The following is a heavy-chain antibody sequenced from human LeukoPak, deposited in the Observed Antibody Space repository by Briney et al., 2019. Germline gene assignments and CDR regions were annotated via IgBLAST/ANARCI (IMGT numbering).Heavy chain of an antibody. CDR3: ARGDWSD. V-gene: IGHV3-48*04. CDR1: GFTFSSYA. D-gene: IGHD3-3*01. J-gene: IGHJ4*02. CDR2: ISDSSTSV. Sequence: GGSLRLSCAASGFTFSSYAMSWVRQAPGKGLEWVSYISDSSTSVSYADSVKGRFTISRDNAKNSLFLQMNSLRAEDTAVYYCARGDWSDWGQGTLVTVSS.